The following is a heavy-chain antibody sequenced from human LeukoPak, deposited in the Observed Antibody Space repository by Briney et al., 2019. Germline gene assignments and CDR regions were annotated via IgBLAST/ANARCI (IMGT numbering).Heavy chain of an antibody. V-gene: IGHV3-48*03. J-gene: IGHJ6*03. CDR2: ISSSGSTI. Sequence: GGSLRLSCAASGFTFSSYEMNWVRQAPGKGLEWVSYISSSGSTIYYADSVKGRFTISRDNAKNSLYLQMNSLRAEDTAVYYCARDGCSSTSCYFVGHMDVWGKGTTVTISS. D-gene: IGHD2-2*01. CDR3: ARDGCSSTSCYFVGHMDV. CDR1: GFTFSSYE.